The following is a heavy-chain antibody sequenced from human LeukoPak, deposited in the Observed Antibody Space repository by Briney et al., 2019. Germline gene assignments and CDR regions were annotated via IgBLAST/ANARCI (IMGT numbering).Heavy chain of an antibody. D-gene: IGHD2-21*02. CDR2: IIPIFGTA. CDR1: GGTFSSYA. Sequence: SVKVSCKASGGTFSSYAISWVRQAPGQGLEWMGRIIPIFGTANYAQKFQGRVTITTDESTSTAYMELSSLRSEDTAVYYCAIEPFCGGDCYLHGYYWGQGTLVTVSS. V-gene: IGHV1-69*05. J-gene: IGHJ4*02. CDR3: AIEPFCGGDCYLHGYY.